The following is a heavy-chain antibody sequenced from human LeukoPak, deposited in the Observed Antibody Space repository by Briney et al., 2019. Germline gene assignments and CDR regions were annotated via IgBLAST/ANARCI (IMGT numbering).Heavy chain of an antibody. CDR2: MTGSGSVI. Sequence: GGSLRLSCAASGFTFSSSEMNWVRQAPGKGLEWVSYMTGSGSVIYYADSVKGRFTISRDNAKNSLYLQMNSLRAEDTAVYYCAREPKVAGTGMGDYWGQGTLVTVSS. CDR1: GFTFSSSE. J-gene: IGHJ4*02. V-gene: IGHV3-48*03. D-gene: IGHD6-19*01. CDR3: AREPKVAGTGMGDY.